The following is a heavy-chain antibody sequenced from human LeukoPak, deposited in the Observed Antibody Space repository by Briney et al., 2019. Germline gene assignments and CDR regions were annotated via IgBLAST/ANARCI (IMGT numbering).Heavy chain of an antibody. Sequence: PGGSLRLSCAASGFTFYDYAMHWVRQAPGKGLEWVSGISWNSGSIGYADSVKGRFTISRDNANNFLYLQMNSLRAEDTALYYCARAYKDRSLAGKKEFFQHWGQGTLVTVSS. J-gene: IGHJ1*01. D-gene: IGHD6-19*01. V-gene: IGHV3-9*01. CDR2: ISWNSGSI. CDR3: ARAYKDRSLAGKKEFFQH. CDR1: GFTFYDYA.